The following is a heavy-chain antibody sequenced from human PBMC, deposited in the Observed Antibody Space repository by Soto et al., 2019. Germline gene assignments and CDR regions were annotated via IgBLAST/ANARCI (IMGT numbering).Heavy chain of an antibody. Sequence: QVQLVQSGAEVKKPGASVKVSCKASGYSFTSYGISWVRQAPGQGLDWMGWISAYNGNTKYAQDVQGSVTMTPDTYTSTAYMELRSLRSDDTAMYYCARFSGGSYNTYYFYYGMDVWGQGTTVTVSS. CDR2: ISAYNGNT. CDR1: GYSFTSYG. J-gene: IGHJ6*02. D-gene: IGHD2-15*01. V-gene: IGHV1-18*04. CDR3: ARFSGGSYNTYYFYYGMDV.